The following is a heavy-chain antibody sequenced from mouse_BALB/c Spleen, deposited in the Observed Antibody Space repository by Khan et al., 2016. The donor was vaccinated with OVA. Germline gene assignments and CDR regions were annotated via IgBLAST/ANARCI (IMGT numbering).Heavy chain of an antibody. Sequence: EVQLQESGPGLVKPSQSLSLTCTVTGYSITSDYAWNWIRQFPGNKLEWMGFISYSGNTKYNPSLKSRISMTRDTSKNQFFLQLNSVTPEDTATYSGARVYGGDFDYWGQGTTLIVSS. V-gene: IGHV3-2*02. CDR2: ISYSGNT. J-gene: IGHJ2*01. D-gene: IGHD2-10*02. CDR3: ARVYGGDFDY. CDR1: GYSITSDYA.